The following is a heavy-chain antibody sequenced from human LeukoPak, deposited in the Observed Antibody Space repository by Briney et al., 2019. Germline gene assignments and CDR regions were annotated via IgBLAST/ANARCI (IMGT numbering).Heavy chain of an antibody. CDR1: GFSFDNYA. CDR2: ISWNSGYI. V-gene: IGHV3-9*01. D-gene: IGHD6-19*01. J-gene: IGHJ4*02. Sequence: GSSLRLSCAASGFSFDNYAMHWVRQAPRKGLEWLSVISWNSGYIGYADSVKGRFTISRDNAKKSLDLQMNSLRAEDTAFYYCAKVRGTYSSGYFFDYWGQGTLVTVSS. CDR3: AKVRGTYSSGYFFDY.